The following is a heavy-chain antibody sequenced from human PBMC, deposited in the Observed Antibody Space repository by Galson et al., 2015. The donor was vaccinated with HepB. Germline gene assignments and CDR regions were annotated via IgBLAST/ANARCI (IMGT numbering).Heavy chain of an antibody. CDR2: ISGSDTT. Sequence: SLRLSCAASGFTFSGYAMSWVRQAPGKGLEWISVISGSDTTFYADSVKGRFTISRDNSKNTLYLRMNSLRVEDTAVYYCAKGGYDFWSAYSLDYWGQGTLFTVSS. CDR3: AKGGYDFWSAYSLDY. J-gene: IGHJ4*02. V-gene: IGHV3-23*01. D-gene: IGHD3-3*01. CDR1: GFTFSGYA.